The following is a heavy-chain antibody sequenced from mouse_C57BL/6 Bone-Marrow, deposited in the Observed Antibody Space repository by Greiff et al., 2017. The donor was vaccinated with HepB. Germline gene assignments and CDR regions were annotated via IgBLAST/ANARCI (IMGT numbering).Heavy chain of an antibody. V-gene: IGHV1-85*01. Sequence: VKLQQSGPELVKPGASVKLSCKASGYTFTSYDINWVKQRPGQGLEWIGWIYPRDGSTKYNEKFKGKATLTVDTSSSTAYMELHSLTSEDSAVYFCARGGLITTVVAPYYFDYWGQGTTLTVPS. CDR2: IYPRDGST. CDR3: ARGGLITTVVAPYYFDY. D-gene: IGHD1-1*01. CDR1: GYTFTSYD. J-gene: IGHJ2*01.